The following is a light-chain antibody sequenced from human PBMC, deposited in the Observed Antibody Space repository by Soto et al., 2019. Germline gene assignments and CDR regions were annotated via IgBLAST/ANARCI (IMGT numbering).Light chain of an antibody. CDR3: SSYSSSSTYV. Sequence: QSVLTQPASVSGSPGQSITISCTGTSSDIGGYDYVSWYQQHPGKAPKRMIYEVSNRPSGVSNRYSVYKSGNTVTLTIPGLLAVDEVFYDCSSYSSSSTYVCGTGTKLTVL. CDR1: SSDIGGYDY. V-gene: IGLV2-14*01. J-gene: IGLJ1*01. CDR2: EVS.